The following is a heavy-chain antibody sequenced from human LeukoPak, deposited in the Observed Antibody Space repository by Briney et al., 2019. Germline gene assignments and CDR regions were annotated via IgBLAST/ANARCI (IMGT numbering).Heavy chain of an antibody. CDR3: ARMRPEPDY. J-gene: IGHJ4*02. V-gene: IGHV3-48*03. CDR1: GFTFSSYE. D-gene: IGHD6-6*01. CDR2: ISSSGGTI. Sequence: GGSLRLSCAASGFTFSSYEMNWVRQAPGKGLEWVSYISSSGGTIYYADSVKGRFTISRDNPKNSLYLQMNSLRAEDTAVYYCARMRPEPDYWGQGTLVTVSS.